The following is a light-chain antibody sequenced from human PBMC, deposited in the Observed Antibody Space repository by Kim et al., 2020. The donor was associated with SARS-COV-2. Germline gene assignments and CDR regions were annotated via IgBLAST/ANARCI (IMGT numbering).Light chain of an antibody. J-gene: IGKJ4*01. V-gene: IGKV1-39*01. CDR3: QQTVAS. Sequence: SLYAFVGDRVTITCRASQPINRYLNWYQQKPGKAPEVLIYAASTLHSGVPSRFSGSGSGTDFTLTISNLQPEDSATYYCQQTVASFGGGTKVDIK. CDR1: QPINRY. CDR2: AAS.